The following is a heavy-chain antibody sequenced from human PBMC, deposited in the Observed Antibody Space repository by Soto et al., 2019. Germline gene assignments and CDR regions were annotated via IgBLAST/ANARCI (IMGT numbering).Heavy chain of an antibody. CDR3: ARGYCTASICDPWFDP. Sequence: PGESLKISCTGFGYTFTTFWIGWVRQMPGEGLEWIGIIYPGDPDARYSPSFQGQVTMSVDKSITTAYLQWSSLKASDSAMYYCARGYCTASICDPWFDPWGQGTLVTVSS. CDR1: GYTFTTFW. CDR2: IYPGDPDA. J-gene: IGHJ5*02. D-gene: IGHD2-8*02. V-gene: IGHV5-51*01.